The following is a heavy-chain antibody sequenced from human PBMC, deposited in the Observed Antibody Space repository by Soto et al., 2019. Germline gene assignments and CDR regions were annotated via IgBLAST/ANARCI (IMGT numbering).Heavy chain of an antibody. Sequence: EVQLVESGGGLVKPGGSLRLSCAASGFTFSSYSMNWVRQAPGKGLEWVSSISSSSSYTYYADSVKGRFTLSRDKASNSLELTMISLRAGDTAEYYCARDQPGYSYGYGLGYWGQGTLVTVSS. V-gene: IGHV3-21*01. D-gene: IGHD5-18*01. CDR3: ARDQPGYSYGYGLGY. CDR1: GFTFSSYS. CDR2: ISSSSSYT. J-gene: IGHJ4*02.